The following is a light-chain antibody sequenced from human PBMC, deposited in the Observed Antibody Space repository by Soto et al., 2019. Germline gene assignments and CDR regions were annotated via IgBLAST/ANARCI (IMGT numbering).Light chain of an antibody. V-gene: IGKV1-9*01. CDR2: AAS. J-gene: IGKJ4*01. CDR1: QGISSS. Sequence: DIQWTQSPSFLSASAGNRVTITCRASQGISSSLPWCQQKPGKAPKLLIHAASTLQSGVPSRFSGSGSGTDFTLTISSLQPEDFATYYCQQYDNYPLTFGGGTKVEI. CDR3: QQYDNYPLT.